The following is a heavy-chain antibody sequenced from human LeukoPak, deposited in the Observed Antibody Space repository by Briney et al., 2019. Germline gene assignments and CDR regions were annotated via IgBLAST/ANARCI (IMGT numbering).Heavy chain of an antibody. CDR1: GFTFSDYY. CDR3: AKAHEGYYDYVWGSYCDY. Sequence: GGSLRLSCAASGFTFSDYYMSWIRQAPGKGLEWVSYISSSSSYTNYADSVKGRFTISRDNAKNSLYLQMNSLRAEDTAVYYCAKAHEGYYDYVWGSYCDYWGQGTLVTVPS. J-gene: IGHJ4*02. V-gene: IGHV3-11*05. CDR2: ISSSSSYT. D-gene: IGHD3-16*01.